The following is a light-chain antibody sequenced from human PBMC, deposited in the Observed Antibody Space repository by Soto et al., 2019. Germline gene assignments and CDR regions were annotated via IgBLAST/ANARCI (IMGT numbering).Light chain of an antibody. Sequence: EIVLTQSPGTLSLSPGERATLSCRASQSVSSSYLAWYQQKPGQAPRLLIYGASSRATGIPDRFSGSGSGTDFTLPISRLEPEDFAVYYCQQYGSSPTGTFGKGTKVNIK. CDR2: GAS. J-gene: IGKJ1*01. CDR3: QQYGSSPTGT. V-gene: IGKV3-20*01. CDR1: QSVSSSY.